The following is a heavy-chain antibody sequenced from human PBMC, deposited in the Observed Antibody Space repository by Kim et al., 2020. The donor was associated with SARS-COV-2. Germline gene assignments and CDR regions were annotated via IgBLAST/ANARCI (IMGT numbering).Heavy chain of an antibody. Sequence: SETLSLTCTVSGGSISSGGYYWSWIRQHPGKGLEWIGYIYYSGSTYYNPSLKSRVTISVDTSKNQFSLKLSSVTAADTAVYYCARGPKAAARTTYYYYYGMDVWGQGTTVTVSS. D-gene: IGHD6-13*01. CDR2: IYYSGST. CDR3: ARGPKAAARTTYYYYYGMDV. J-gene: IGHJ6*02. CDR1: GGSISSGGYY. V-gene: IGHV4-31*03.